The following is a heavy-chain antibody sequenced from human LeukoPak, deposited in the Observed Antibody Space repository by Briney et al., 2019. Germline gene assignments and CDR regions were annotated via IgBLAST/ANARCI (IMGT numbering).Heavy chain of an antibody. Sequence: SETLSLTCAVSGGSISSGGYSWSWIRQPPGKGLEWIGYIYHSGSTYYNPSLKSRVTISVDRSKNQFSLKLSSVTAADTAVYYCARVAGSDAAGFDYWGQGTLVTVSS. D-gene: IGHD2-15*01. CDR1: GGSISSGGYS. J-gene: IGHJ4*02. CDR2: IYHSGST. CDR3: ARVAGSDAAGFDY. V-gene: IGHV4-30-2*01.